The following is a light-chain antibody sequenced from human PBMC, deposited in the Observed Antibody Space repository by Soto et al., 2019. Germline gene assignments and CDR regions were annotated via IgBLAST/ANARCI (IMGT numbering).Light chain of an antibody. CDR1: SSDIGGYNY. Sequence: QSALTQPASVSGSPGQSITISCTGSSSDIGGYNYVSWYQQHPGKAPKLMIYDVSNRPSGLSNRFSGAKSGNTASLTSSGLQAEDEADYYCSSYTSSSTLVFGTGTKVTVL. CDR3: SSYTSSSTLV. J-gene: IGLJ1*01. CDR2: DVS. V-gene: IGLV2-14*01.